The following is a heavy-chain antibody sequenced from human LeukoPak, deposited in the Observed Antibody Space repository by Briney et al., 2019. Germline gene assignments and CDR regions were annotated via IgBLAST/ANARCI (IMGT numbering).Heavy chain of an antibody. D-gene: IGHD6-25*01. V-gene: IGHV3-21*04. CDR3: AKDRRLAAFDY. CDR2: ISGSSSYI. J-gene: IGHJ4*02. Sequence: PGGSLRLSCAASGFTFSGYDMNWVRQAPGKGLEWVSSISGSSSYIYYADSMKGRFTISRDNSKNTLYLQMNSLRAEDTAVYYCAKDRRLAAFDYGGQGTLVTVSS. CDR1: GFTFSGYD.